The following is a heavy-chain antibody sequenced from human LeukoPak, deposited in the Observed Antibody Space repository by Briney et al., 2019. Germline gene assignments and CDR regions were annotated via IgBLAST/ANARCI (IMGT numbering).Heavy chain of an antibody. V-gene: IGHV1-18*01. D-gene: IGHD3-9*01. Sequence: ASVKVSCKASGYTFTSYGISWVRQAPGQGLEWMGWISAYNGNTNYAQKLQGRVTMTTDTSTSTAYMELRSLRSDDTAVYYCASSYYDILTGYNYFDYWGQGTLVTVSS. J-gene: IGHJ4*02. CDR3: ASSYYDILTGYNYFDY. CDR2: ISAYNGNT. CDR1: GYTFTSYG.